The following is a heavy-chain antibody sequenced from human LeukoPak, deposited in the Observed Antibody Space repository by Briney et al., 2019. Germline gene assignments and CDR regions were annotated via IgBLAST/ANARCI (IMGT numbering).Heavy chain of an antibody. Sequence: ASVKVSCKASGYTFSSYDINWVRQAAGQGLEWMGWINPNSAGTNYAQKFQGRVTMTRDTSISTAYMELSRLRSDDTAVYYCARDGGLGAFDIWGQGTMVTVSS. CDR2: INPNSAGT. CDR3: ARDGGLGAFDI. D-gene: IGHD3-16*01. J-gene: IGHJ3*02. V-gene: IGHV1-2*02. CDR1: GYTFSSYD.